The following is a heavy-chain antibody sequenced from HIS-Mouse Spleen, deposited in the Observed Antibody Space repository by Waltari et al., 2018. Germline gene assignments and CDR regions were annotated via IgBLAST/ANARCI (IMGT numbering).Heavy chain of an antibody. D-gene: IGHD6-13*01. CDR3: AREIPYSSSWYDWYFDL. CDR1: GGPISSSRYY. CDR2: IYYSGST. V-gene: IGHV4-39*07. Sequence: QLQLQESGPGLVKPSETLSPTCTVSGGPISSSRYYWGWIRPPPGKGLEWIGSIYYSGSTYYNPSLKSRVTISVDTSKNQFSLKLSSVTAADTAVYYCAREIPYSSSWYDWYFDLWGRGTLVTVSS. J-gene: IGHJ2*01.